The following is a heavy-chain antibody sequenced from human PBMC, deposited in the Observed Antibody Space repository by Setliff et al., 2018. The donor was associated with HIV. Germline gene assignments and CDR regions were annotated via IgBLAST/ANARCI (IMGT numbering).Heavy chain of an antibody. CDR1: GYTFTSYD. Sequence: ASVKVSCKASGYTFTSYDINWVRQATGQGLEWMGWISAYNVNTNYAQKLQGRVTMTTDTSTSTAYMELRSLRSDDTAVYYCARGTTPLGWFDPWGQGTLVTVSS. CDR3: ARGTTPLGWFDP. CDR2: ISAYNVNT. V-gene: IGHV1-18*01. J-gene: IGHJ5*02. D-gene: IGHD2-2*01.